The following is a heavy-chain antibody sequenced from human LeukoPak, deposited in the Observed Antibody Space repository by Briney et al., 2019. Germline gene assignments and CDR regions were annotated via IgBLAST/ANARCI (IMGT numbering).Heavy chain of an antibody. V-gene: IGHV4-4*02. D-gene: IGHD3-22*01. Sequence: SETRSLTCAVSGDSINSLDLWSWVRQPPGKGLEWIGEMYLSGTTHSNPSVKSRVTISIDKSKNQFFLNLSSVTAADTAVYYCAGLVGRYSSGLYYYYFDYWGQGTLVTVSS. CDR2: MYLSGTT. CDR1: GDSINSLDL. CDR3: AGLVGRYSSGLYYYYFDY. J-gene: IGHJ4*02.